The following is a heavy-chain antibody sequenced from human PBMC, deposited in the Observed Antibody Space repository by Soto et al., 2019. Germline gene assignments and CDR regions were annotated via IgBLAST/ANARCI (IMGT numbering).Heavy chain of an antibody. CDR1: GFTLSSYE. D-gene: IGHD2-15*01. J-gene: IGHJ6*02. CDR3: ARASPRRLVLVGASYFYSAMDV. CDR2: TSSSGSTI. Sequence: GGSLRLSCAASGFTLSSYEMNWVRQAPGKGLEWVSYTSSSGSTIYYADSVKGRFTISRDNAKNSLYLQMNRLRVEDTAVYYCARASPRRLVLVGASYFYSAMDVWGQGTSVTVSS. V-gene: IGHV3-48*03.